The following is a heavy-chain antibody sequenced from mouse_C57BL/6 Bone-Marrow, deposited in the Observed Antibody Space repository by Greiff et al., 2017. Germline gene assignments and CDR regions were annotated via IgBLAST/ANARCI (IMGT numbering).Heavy chain of an antibody. V-gene: IGHV1-64*01. D-gene: IGHD2-13*01. CDR3: ERWGLRYLDY. CDR2: IHPNSGST. J-gene: IGHJ2*01. CDR1: GYTFTSYW. Sequence: QVQLQQPGAELVKPGASVKLSCKASGYTFTSYWMHWVKQRPGQGLEWIGVIHPNSGSTNYNEKFKSKATLTVDKSSSTAYMQLSSLTSEDAAVYYCERWGLRYLDYWGQGTTLTVSS.